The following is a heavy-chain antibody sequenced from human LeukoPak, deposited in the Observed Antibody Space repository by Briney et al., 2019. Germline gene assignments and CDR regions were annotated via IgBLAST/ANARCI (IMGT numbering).Heavy chain of an antibody. J-gene: IGHJ2*01. Sequence: PGGSLRLSCAASGFTFSSYGMHWVRQAPGKGLEWVAFIRYDGSNKYSADSVKGRFTISRDNSKNTLYLQMNSLRAEDTAVYYCAKAGFWNFDLWGRGTLVTVSS. CDR1: GFTFSSYG. D-gene: IGHD3-10*01. V-gene: IGHV3-30*02. CDR2: IRYDGSNK. CDR3: AKAGFWNFDL.